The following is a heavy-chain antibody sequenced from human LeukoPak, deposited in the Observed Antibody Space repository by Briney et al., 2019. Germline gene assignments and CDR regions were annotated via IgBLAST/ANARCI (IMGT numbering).Heavy chain of an antibody. CDR2: IIPIFGTA. J-gene: IGHJ4*02. CDR1: GGTFSSYA. D-gene: IGHD3-22*01. CDR3: AGHSPNYYYDSSGYYRRDFDY. Sequence: SVKVSCKASGGTFSSYAISWVRQAPGQGLEWMGGIIPIFGTANYAQKFQGRVTITADESTSTAYMELSSLRSEDTAVYYCAGHSPNYYYDSSGYYRRDFDYWGQGTLVTVSS. V-gene: IGHV1-69*13.